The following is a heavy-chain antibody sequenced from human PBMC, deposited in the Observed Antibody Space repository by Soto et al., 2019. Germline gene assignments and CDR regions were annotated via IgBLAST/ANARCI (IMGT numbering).Heavy chain of an antibody. CDR1: GGSISSGGYY. CDR3: ARDATRPYYYGMDV. V-gene: IGHV4-31*03. CDR2: IYYSGST. J-gene: IGHJ6*02. D-gene: IGHD2-15*01. Sequence: QVQLQESGPGLVKPSQTLSLTCTVSGGSISSGGYYWSWIRQHPGKGLEWIGYIYYSGSTYYNPSLKTRFTISVDTSKNQFSLKLSSVPAADTAVYYCARDATRPYYYGMDVWGQGTTVTVSS.